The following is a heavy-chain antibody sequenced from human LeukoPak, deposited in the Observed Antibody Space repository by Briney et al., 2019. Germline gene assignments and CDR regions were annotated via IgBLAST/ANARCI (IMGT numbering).Heavy chain of an antibody. CDR2: IYYSGST. CDR1: GGSIRSYY. V-gene: IGHV4-59*01. Sequence: SEILSLTCTVSGGSIRSYYWSWIRQPPGKGLEWIGYIYYSGSTNYNPSLKSRVSISVDTSKNQFSLKLSSVTAADTAVYYCARTGSTVTMLYPFDHWGQGTLVTVSS. D-gene: IGHD4-17*01. CDR3: ARTGSTVTMLYPFDH. J-gene: IGHJ4*02.